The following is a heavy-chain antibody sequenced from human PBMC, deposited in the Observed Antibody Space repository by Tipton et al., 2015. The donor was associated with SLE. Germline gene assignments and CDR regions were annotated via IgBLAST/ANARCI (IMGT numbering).Heavy chain of an antibody. CDR3: ARGMVTWRGAILGVDV. CDR2: ISDGGGT. D-gene: IGHD2-21*02. CDR1: GGSISSGGYY. J-gene: IGHJ6*02. Sequence: TLSLTCTVSGGSISSGGYYWSWIRQPPGKGLEWIGYISDGGGTNYNPSLKSRVTISVDPAKNQFSVKLTSVTAADTAVYYCARGMVTWRGAILGVDVWGQGTTVNVSS. V-gene: IGHV4-61*08.